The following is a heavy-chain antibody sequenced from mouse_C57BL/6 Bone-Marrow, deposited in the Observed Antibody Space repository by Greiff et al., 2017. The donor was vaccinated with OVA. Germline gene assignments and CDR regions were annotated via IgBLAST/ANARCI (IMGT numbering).Heavy chain of an antibody. CDR1: GFSLTSYG. D-gene: IGHD4-1*01. Sequence: VKLQESGPGLVQPSQSLSITCTVSGFSLTSYGVHWVRQSPGKGLEWLGVIWSGGSTDYNAAFISRLSISKDNSKSQVFFKMNSLQADDTAIYYCARKDWAYWGQGTLVTVSA. V-gene: IGHV2-2*01. CDR2: IWSGGST. J-gene: IGHJ3*01. CDR3: ARKDWAY.